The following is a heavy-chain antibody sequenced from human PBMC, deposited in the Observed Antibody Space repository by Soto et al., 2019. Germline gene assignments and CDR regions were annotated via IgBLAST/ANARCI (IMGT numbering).Heavy chain of an antibody. CDR2: IYYSGET. Sequence: QLQLQESGPGLVKPSETLSLTCTVSGGPFSSSYYCWGWIRQPPGNGPEWIGTIYYSGETYYNSSVESRVTIAADTSKSQLSLRLSSVTAADTAVYYCARLTHYGSGSYLDNWGQGRLVTVSS. D-gene: IGHD3-10*01. CDR3: ARLTHYGSGSYLDN. J-gene: IGHJ4*02. V-gene: IGHV4-39*01. CDR1: GGPFSSSYYC.